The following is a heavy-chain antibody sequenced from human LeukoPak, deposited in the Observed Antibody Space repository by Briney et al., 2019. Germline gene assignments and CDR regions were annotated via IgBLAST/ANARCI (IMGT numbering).Heavy chain of an antibody. V-gene: IGHV4-34*01. D-gene: IGHD5-12*01. J-gene: IGHJ4*02. CDR2: INHSGST. CDR3: ARIVGGDIDY. CDR1: GGSFSNYY. Sequence: SETLSLTCAVYGGSFSNYYWSWIRQPPGKGLEWIGEINHSGSTNYNPSLKSRVTISVDTSKNQFSLKLISVTAADTAVYYCARIVGGDIDYWGQGTLVTVSS.